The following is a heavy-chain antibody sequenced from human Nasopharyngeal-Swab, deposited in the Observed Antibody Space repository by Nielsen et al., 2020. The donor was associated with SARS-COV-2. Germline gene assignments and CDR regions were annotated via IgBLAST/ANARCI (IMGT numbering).Heavy chain of an antibody. CDR3: ARQRGYSGYDCSY. CDR2: IIPILGIA. D-gene: IGHD5-12*01. V-gene: IGHV1-69*04. CDR1: GGTFSSYV. J-gene: IGHJ4*02. Sequence: SVKVSCKASGGTFSSYVISWVRQAPGQGLEWMGRIIPILGIANYAQKFQGRVTITADKSTSTAYMELSSLRSEDTAVYYCARQRGYSGYDCSYWGQGTLVTVSS.